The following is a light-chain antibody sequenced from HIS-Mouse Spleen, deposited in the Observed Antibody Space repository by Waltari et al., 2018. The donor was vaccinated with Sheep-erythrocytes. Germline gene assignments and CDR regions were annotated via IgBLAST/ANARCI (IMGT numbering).Light chain of an antibody. CDR1: RRVLYSSNNKNY. V-gene: IGKV4-1*01. CDR3: QQYYSTLLT. J-gene: IGKJ4*01. Sequence: DIVMTKSPDSLAVSPGERVTINCTSSRRVLYSSNNKNYLAWYQQKPRPPPKLLIYWASTRESGVPDRFSGSGSGTDFTLTISSLQAEDVAVYYCQQYYSTLLTFGGGTKVEIK. CDR2: WAS.